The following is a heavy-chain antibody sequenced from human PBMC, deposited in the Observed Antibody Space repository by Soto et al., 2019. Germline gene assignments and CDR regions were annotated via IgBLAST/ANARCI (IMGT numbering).Heavy chain of an antibody. Sequence: QVQLQESGPGLVKPSQTLSLTCTVSGGSISSGDYYWRWIRQPPGKGLEWIGYIYYRGSTYYNPSLKSRVTISVDTSMNQFSLKLSSVTAADTAVYCCARVLVVPPSGMAVWGQGTTVTVSS. J-gene: IGHJ6*02. CDR2: IYYRGST. CDR1: GGSISSGDYY. V-gene: IGHV4-30-4*01. CDR3: ARVLVVPPSGMAV. D-gene: IGHD2-15*01.